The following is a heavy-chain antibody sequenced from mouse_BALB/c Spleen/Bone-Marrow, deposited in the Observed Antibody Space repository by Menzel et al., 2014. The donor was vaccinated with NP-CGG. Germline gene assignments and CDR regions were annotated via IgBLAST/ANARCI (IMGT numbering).Heavy chain of an antibody. J-gene: IGHJ4*01. CDR1: GFSLTSYG. Sequence: QVQLQQSGPGLVAPSQSLSITCTVSGFSLTSYGVSWVRQSPGKGLEWLGVIWGDGSTNYHSALISRLSISKDDSKSQLFLKLNRLQTDDTATYYCAKGEYAKRYYAMDYWGQGTSVTVSS. CDR2: IWGDGST. CDR3: AKGEYAKRYYAMDY. V-gene: IGHV2-3*01. D-gene: IGHD2-10*02.